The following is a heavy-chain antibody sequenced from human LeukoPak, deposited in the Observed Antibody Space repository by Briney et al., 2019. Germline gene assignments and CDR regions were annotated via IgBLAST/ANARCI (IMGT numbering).Heavy chain of an antibody. CDR1: GFTFSSYG. Sequence: GGSLRLSCAASGFTFSSYGMHWVRQAPGKGLEWVAFIRYDGSNKYYADSVKGRFTISRDNSKNTLYLQMNSLRAEDTAVYYCAKVKVYDYVWGSFDYWGQGTLVTVSS. D-gene: IGHD3-16*01. J-gene: IGHJ4*02. CDR2: IRYDGSNK. V-gene: IGHV3-30*02. CDR3: AKVKVYDYVWGSFDY.